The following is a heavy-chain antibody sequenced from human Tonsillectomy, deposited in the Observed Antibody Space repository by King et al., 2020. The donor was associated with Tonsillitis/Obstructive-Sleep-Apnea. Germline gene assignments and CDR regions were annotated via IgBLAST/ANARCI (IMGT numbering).Heavy chain of an antibody. CDR3: ASMRYCSGGSCYPYFDY. D-gene: IGHD2-15*01. J-gene: IGHJ4*02. CDR1: GYSFTSYW. CDR2: IYPGDSDT. V-gene: IGHV5-51*03. Sequence: VQLVESGAEVKKPGESLKISCKGSGYSFTSYWIGWVRQMPGKGLEWMGIIYPGDSDTRYSPSFQGQVTISADKSISTAYLQWSSLKASDTAMYYCASMRYCSGGSCYPYFDYWGQGTLVTVSS.